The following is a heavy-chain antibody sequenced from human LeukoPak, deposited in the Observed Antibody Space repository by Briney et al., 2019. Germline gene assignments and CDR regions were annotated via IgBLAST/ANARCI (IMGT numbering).Heavy chain of an antibody. D-gene: IGHD3-3*01. CDR2: IDPNSGGT. Sequence: ASVKVSCKASGYTFTGYYMHWVRQAPGQGLEWMRCIDPNSGGTNYAQKFQGRVTMTRDTSISTAYMELSRLRSDDTVVYYCARANYDFWSGYYPSAANYYYYYYMDVWGKGTTVTVSS. J-gene: IGHJ6*03. V-gene: IGHV1-2*02. CDR3: ARANYDFWSGYYPSAANYYYYYYMDV. CDR1: GYTFTGYY.